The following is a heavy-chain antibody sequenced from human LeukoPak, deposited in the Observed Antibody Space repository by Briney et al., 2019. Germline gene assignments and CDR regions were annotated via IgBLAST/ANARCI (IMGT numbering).Heavy chain of an antibody. J-gene: IGHJ4*02. CDR2: ICYSGST. D-gene: IGHD6-19*01. V-gene: IGHV4-39*01. CDR1: GGSISSSSYY. CDR3: ARHVRAVAGIDY. Sequence: SETLSLTCTVSGGSISSSSYYWGWIRQPPGKGLEWIGSICYSGSTYYNPSLKSRVTISVDTSKNQFSLKLSSVTAADTAVYYCARHVRAVAGIDYWGQGTLVTVSS.